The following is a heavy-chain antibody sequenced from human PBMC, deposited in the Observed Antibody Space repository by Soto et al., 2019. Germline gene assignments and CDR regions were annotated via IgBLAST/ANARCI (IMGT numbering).Heavy chain of an antibody. CDR3: AKDQLYDTAYCGGDCYSHDAFDI. J-gene: IGHJ3*02. CDR1: GFTFSSYG. D-gene: IGHD2-21*02. CDR2: ISYDGSNK. Sequence: QVQLVESGGGVVQPGRSLRLSCAASGFTFSSYGMHWVRQAPGKGLEWVAVISYDGSNKYYADSVKGRFTISRDSSKNTLYLQMNSLRAEDTAVYYCAKDQLYDTAYCGGDCYSHDAFDIWGQGTMVTVSS. V-gene: IGHV3-30*18.